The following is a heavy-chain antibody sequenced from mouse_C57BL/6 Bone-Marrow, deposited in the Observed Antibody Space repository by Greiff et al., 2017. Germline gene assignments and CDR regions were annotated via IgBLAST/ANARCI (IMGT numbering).Heavy chain of an antibody. Sequence: VQLQQSGAELVRPGASVKLSCTASGFNIKDDYMHWVKQRPEQGLEWIGWLDPENGDTEYASKFQGKATITADTSSNTAYLQLSSLTSEDTAVYYCTFYYYGSSYLLWAMDYWGQGTSVTVSS. CDR3: TFYYYGSSYLLWAMDY. CDR2: LDPENGDT. D-gene: IGHD1-1*01. CDR1: GFNIKDDY. V-gene: IGHV14-4*01. J-gene: IGHJ4*01.